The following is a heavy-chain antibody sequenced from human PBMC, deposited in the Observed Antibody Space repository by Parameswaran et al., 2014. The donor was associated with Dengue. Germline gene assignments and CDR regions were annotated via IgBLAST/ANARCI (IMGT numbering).Heavy chain of an antibody. D-gene: IGHD6-6*01. V-gene: IGHV1-18*01. CDR2: ISAYNGNT. Sequence: WVRQAPGQGLEWMGWISAYNGNTNYAQKLQGRVTMTTDTSTSTAYMELRSLRSDDTAVYYCARDRAAHLDYWGQGTLVTVSS. CDR3: ARDRAAHLDY. J-gene: IGHJ4*02.